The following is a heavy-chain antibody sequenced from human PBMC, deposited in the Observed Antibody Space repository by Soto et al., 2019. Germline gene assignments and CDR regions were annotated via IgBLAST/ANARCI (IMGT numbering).Heavy chain of an antibody. CDR1: GGSISSYY. D-gene: IGHD6-19*01. J-gene: IGHJ6*03. CDR3: ARTPGYSSGWSPYYYYYYMDV. CDR2: IYYSGST. Sequence: SETLSLTCTVSGGSISSYYWSWIRQPPGKGLEWIGYIYYSGSTNYNPSLKSQVTISVDTSKNQFSLKLSSVTAADTAVYYCARTPGYSSGWSPYYYYYYMDVWGKGTTVTVSS. V-gene: IGHV4-59*01.